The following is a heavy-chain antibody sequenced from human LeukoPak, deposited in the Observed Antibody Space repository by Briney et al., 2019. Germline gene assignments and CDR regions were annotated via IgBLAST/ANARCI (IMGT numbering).Heavy chain of an antibody. CDR3: AKRGVVVRGVLVFGFHKEAYYFDH. J-gene: IGHJ4*02. V-gene: IGHV3-23*01. CDR2: IRESGGGT. CDR1: GFTLSNYA. Sequence: PGGSLRLSCAASGFTLSNYAMNWVRQTPGKGLEWVSGIRESGGGTYYTDSVKGRFTISRDNAKNTLYLQMNSLRAEDTAVYYCAKRGVVVRGVLVFGFHKEAYYFDHWGQGSLVTVPS. D-gene: IGHD3-10*01.